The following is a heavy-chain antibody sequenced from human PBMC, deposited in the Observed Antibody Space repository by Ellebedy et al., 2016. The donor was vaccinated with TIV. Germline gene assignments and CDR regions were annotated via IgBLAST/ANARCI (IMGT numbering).Heavy chain of an antibody. CDR1: GFTFSSYA. J-gene: IGHJ4*02. CDR2: IRGCCDSP. D-gene: IGHD1-26*01. V-gene: IGHV3-23*01. Sequence: GESLKISCAASGFTFSSYAMPWVRQAPGKGLEWVSGIRGCCDSPHYADSVKGRLSISRDNSKNTLYLQMNSLRAEDTALYYCAKGSTVGITTCLDSWGQGTLVTVSS. CDR3: AKGSTVGITTCLDS.